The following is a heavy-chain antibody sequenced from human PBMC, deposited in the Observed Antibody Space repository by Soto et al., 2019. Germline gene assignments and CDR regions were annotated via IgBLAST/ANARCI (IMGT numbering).Heavy chain of an antibody. CDR2: SSGSGAET. CDR3: TTEPPHTGNFDY. J-gene: IGHJ4*02. CDR1: GFTVGSYA. Sequence: GGSLRLSCAASGFTVGSYAMTWVRQAPGKGLEWVSGSSGSGAETYYADSVKGRFTISRDDSKNTLYLQMNSLKTEDTAVYYCTTEPPHTGNFDYWGQGTLVTVSS. D-gene: IGHD4-17*01. V-gene: IGHV3-23*01.